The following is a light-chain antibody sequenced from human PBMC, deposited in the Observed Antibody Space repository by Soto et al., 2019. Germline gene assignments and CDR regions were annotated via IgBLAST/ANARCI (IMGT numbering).Light chain of an antibody. CDR2: GAS. CDR3: QQYGNSPFS. V-gene: IGKV3-20*01. CDR1: QSVSSNY. Sequence: EIVLTQSPGTLSLSPGERATLSCRASQSVSSNYLAWYQQKAGQAPRLLIYGASARATGIPDRFSGSGSGTDFILTISRLEPEDFEVYYCQQYGNSPFSLGPGTKVDI. J-gene: IGKJ3*01.